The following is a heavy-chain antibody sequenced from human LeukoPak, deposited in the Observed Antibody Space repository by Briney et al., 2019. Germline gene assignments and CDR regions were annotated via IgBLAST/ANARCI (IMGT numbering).Heavy chain of an antibody. CDR3: ASYASGYNWLKV. J-gene: IGHJ4*02. Sequence: GASVKVSCKSSGHTFTEYYVHWVRQAPGLGLKWLGWIHPGTGNPNYAQKFQGRVTISRDTSINTAYMELIRLKSDDTAVYYCASYASGYNWLKVWGQGTLVTVSS. CDR2: IHPGTGNP. D-gene: IGHD1-1*01. V-gene: IGHV1-2*02. CDR1: GHTFTEYY.